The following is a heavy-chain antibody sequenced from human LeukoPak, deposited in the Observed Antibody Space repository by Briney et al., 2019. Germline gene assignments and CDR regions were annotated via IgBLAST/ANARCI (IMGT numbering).Heavy chain of an antibody. J-gene: IGHJ4*02. V-gene: IGHV3-33*01. Sequence: GRSLRLSCAASRFTFKNYGMHWVRQAPGKGLEWVAVIYYDGSKKYYADSVKGRFTISRDNSKNTVHLEMSSLRVEDRAVYHCARSLGETTFDYWGQGTLVTVSP. D-gene: IGHD3-16*01. CDR3: ARSLGETTFDY. CDR2: IYYDGSKK. CDR1: RFTFKNYG.